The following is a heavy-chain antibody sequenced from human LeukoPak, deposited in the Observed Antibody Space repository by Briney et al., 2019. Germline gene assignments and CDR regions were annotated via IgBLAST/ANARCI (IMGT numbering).Heavy chain of an antibody. J-gene: IGHJ4*02. V-gene: IGHV1-69*04. CDR1: GGTFGSYG. CDR2: TIPIRGMT. D-gene: IGHD3-16*01. Sequence: SVKVSCKISGGTFGSYGISWVRQAPGQGLEWMGRTIPIRGMTNYAQKFQGRVTITADTSTSTAYMKLSSLTSEDTAVYFCARGPYDGTFYFDSCGQGTLVIVSS. CDR3: ARGPYDGTFYFDS.